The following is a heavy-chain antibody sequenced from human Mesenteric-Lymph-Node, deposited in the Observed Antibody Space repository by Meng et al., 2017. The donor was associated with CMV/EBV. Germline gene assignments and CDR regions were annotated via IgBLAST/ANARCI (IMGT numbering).Heavy chain of an antibody. CDR2: IYSSGTT. CDR3: ARNWFDP. J-gene: IGHJ5*02. CDR1: GGSISSGDYY. Sequence: LSLTCTVSGGSISSGDYYWSWIRQPPGKGLEWIGYIYSSGTTYYNPSLESRVTISVDTSKSQFSLNLSSLTAADTAVYYCARNWFDPWGQGTLVTVSS. V-gene: IGHV4-30-4*08.